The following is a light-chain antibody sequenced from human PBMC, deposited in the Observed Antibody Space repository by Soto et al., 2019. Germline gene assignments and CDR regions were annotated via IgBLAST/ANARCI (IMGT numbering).Light chain of an antibody. CDR2: EVS. CDR1: SSDVGGYNY. J-gene: IGLJ3*02. V-gene: IGLV2-14*01. Sequence: QSVLTQPASVSGSPGQSITVSCTGTSSDVGGYNYVSWYQQHPGKAPKLVIYEVSDRPSGVSNRFSGSKSGNTASLTISGLQAEDEADYYCSSFTTSSTWVFGGGNQLTVL. CDR3: SSFTTSSTWV.